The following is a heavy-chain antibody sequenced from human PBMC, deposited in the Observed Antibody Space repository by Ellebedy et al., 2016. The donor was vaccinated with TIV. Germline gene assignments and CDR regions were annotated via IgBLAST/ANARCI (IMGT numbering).Heavy chain of an antibody. J-gene: IGHJ3*02. CDR3: ARVRSHYVEALDI. CDR2: IYHSGTT. Sequence: SETLSLTXAVSGGSISSGGYSWSWIRQPPGKGLEWIGYIYHSGTTYYNPSLRSRITISVDTSRNQFSLKLSSVTAADTAVYYCARVRSHYVEALDIWGHGTMVTVSS. V-gene: IGHV4-30-2*05. CDR1: GGSISSGGYS. D-gene: IGHD1-26*01.